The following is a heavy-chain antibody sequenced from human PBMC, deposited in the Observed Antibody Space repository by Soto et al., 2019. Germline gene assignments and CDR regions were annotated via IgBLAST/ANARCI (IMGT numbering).Heavy chain of an antibody. CDR1: GFSISTSGGG. V-gene: IGHV2-5*02. CDR2: IYWDDDK. Sequence: SVPTVVNHTQTLTLTCTFSGFSISTSGGGVGWIRQPPGKALEWLALIYWDDDKRYSPSLKSRLTITKDTSKNQVVLTMTNMDPVDTATYYCAHKITIFGVAIFDYWGQGTLVTVSS. D-gene: IGHD3-3*01. CDR3: AHKITIFGVAIFDY. J-gene: IGHJ4*02.